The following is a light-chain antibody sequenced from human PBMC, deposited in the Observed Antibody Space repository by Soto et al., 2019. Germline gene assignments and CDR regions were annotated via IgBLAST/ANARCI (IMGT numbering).Light chain of an antibody. Sequence: DIQMTQSPSTLSASVGDRVTITCRSSQSISRYLAWYQQKPGRAPNLLIYDVSTLESGVPSRFSGSGSGTEYTLTISSLQPDDFATYYCQQYLSYSPWTFGQGTKVEIK. CDR3: QQYLSYSPWT. CDR1: QSISRY. CDR2: DVS. J-gene: IGKJ1*01. V-gene: IGKV1-5*01.